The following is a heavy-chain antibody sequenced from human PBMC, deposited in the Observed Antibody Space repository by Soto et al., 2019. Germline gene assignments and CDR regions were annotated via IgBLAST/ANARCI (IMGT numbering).Heavy chain of an antibody. D-gene: IGHD6-6*01. CDR3: ARQADIAARRGWFDP. V-gene: IGHV4-39*01. CDR2: IYYSGST. Sequence: SETLSLTCTVSGGSISSSSYYWGWIRQPPGKGLEWIGSIYYSGSTYYNPSLKSRVTISVDTSKNQFSLKLSSVTAADTAVYYCARQADIAARRGWFDPWGQGTLVTVSS. CDR1: GGSISSSSYY. J-gene: IGHJ5*02.